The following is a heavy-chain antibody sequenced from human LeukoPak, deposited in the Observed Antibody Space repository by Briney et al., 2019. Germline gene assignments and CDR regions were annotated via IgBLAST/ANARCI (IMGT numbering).Heavy chain of an antibody. CDR3: AKDHITIFGVVAGYDY. Sequence: GASVKVSCKASGYTFTSYDINWVRQATGQGLEWMGWMNPNSGNTGYAQKFQGRVTMTRNTSISTAYMELSSLRSEDTAVYYCAKDHITIFGVVAGYDYWGQGTLVTVSS. CDR1: GYTFTSYD. D-gene: IGHD3-3*01. J-gene: IGHJ4*02. V-gene: IGHV1-8*01. CDR2: MNPNSGNT.